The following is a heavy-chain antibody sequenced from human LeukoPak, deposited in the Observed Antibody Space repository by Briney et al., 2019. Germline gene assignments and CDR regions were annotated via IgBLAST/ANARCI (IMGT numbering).Heavy chain of an antibody. CDR2: INHSGST. J-gene: IGHJ4*02. CDR3: ARGPCSTSCHRSWYFDY. D-gene: IGHD2-2*01. Sequence: SETLSLTCAVYGGSFSGYYWTWIRQPPGKGLEWIGEINHSGSTTYKPSLKSRVTISVVTSKNHFSLRLTSVTAADTAVYYCARGPCSTSCHRSWYFDYWGQGTLVTVSS. CDR1: GGSFSGYY. V-gene: IGHV4-34*01.